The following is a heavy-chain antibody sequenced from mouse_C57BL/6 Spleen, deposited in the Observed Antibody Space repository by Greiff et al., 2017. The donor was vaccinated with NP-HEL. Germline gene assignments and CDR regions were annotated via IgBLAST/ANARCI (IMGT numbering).Heavy chain of an antibody. CDR1: GYTFTDHP. D-gene: IGHD1-2*01. CDR2: IYPRDGST. V-gene: IGHV1-78*01. Sequence: VQLQQSDAELVKPGASVKISCKVSGYTFTDHPIHWMKQRPEQGLEWIGYIYPRDGSTKYNEKFKGKATLTADKSSSTAYMQLNSLTSEDSAVYFCATRPHYYGRYFDVWGTGTTVTVSS. J-gene: IGHJ1*03. CDR3: ATRPHYYGRYFDV.